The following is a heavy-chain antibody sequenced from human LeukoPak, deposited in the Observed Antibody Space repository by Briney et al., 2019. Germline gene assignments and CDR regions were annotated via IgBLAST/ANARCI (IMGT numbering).Heavy chain of an antibody. D-gene: IGHD3-9*01. Sequence: ASLKVSCKASGHTFTGYYMHWARQAPGQWLEWIGWNNPNSGGTNYAQKFQGRVTMTRDTSISTAYMELSRLRSDDTAVYYCACFFQAEDGIRDFAAYYWGQGTLVTVSS. J-gene: IGHJ4*02. CDR2: NNPNSGGT. CDR3: ACFFQAEDGIRDFAAYY. CDR1: GHTFTGYY. V-gene: IGHV1-2*02.